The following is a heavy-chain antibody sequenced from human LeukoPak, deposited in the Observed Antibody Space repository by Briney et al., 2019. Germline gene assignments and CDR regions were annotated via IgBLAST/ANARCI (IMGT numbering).Heavy chain of an antibody. D-gene: IGHD3-10*01. J-gene: IGHJ4*02. CDR2: IYSGGST. Sequence: GGSLRLSCAASGLTISNSFMGWVRQTPGKGLEWVSLIYSGGSTYSADSVKGRFIISRDNSKNTLHLQMNSLRAEDTAVYYCARDTDYYGSGRHGYFDYWGQGTLVTVSS. CDR1: GLTISNSF. V-gene: IGHV3-66*01. CDR3: ARDTDYYGSGRHGYFDY.